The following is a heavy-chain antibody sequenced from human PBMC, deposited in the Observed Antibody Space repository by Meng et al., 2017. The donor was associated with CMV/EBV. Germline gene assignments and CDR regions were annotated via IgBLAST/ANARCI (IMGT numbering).Heavy chain of an antibody. Sequence: VQWVQSGAEVKKPGASVTVSCKASGYTFTSYYMYWLRHAPGQGLEWMGIINPSGGSTSYAQKFQGRVTMTRDTSTSTVYMELSSLRSEDTAVYYCALAEYSSSLFDYWGQGTLVTVSS. CDR3: ALAEYSSSLFDY. V-gene: IGHV1-46*01. CDR2: INPSGGST. D-gene: IGHD6-13*01. J-gene: IGHJ4*02. CDR1: GYTFTSYY.